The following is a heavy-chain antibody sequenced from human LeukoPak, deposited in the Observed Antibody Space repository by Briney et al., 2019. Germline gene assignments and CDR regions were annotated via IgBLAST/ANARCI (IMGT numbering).Heavy chain of an antibody. Sequence: ASVKVSCKASGYTFTGYYMHWVRQAPGQGLEWMGWINPNSGGTNYAQKFQGRVTMTRDTSISTAYMELSRLRSDDTAVYYCTRGGSYYDSSGYYDAFDIWGQGTMVTVSS. CDR3: TRGGSYYDSSGYYDAFDI. J-gene: IGHJ3*02. CDR1: GYTFTGYY. D-gene: IGHD3-22*01. CDR2: INPNSGGT. V-gene: IGHV1-2*02.